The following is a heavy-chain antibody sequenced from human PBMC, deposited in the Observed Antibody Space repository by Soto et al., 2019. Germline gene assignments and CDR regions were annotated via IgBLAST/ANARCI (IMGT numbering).Heavy chain of an antibody. D-gene: IGHD6-19*01. CDR3: ARVLAVAGNGVDY. V-gene: IGHV3-11*06. Sequence: GGSLGLSCAASGFTFSDYYMSWIRQAPGKGLEWVSYISSSSSYTNYADSVKGRFTISRDNAKNSLYLQMNSLRAEDTAVYYCARVLAVAGNGVDYWGQGTLVTVSS. CDR2: ISSSSSYT. CDR1: GFTFSDYY. J-gene: IGHJ4*02.